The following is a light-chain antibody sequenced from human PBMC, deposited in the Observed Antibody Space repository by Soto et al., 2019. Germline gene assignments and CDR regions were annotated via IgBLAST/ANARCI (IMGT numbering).Light chain of an antibody. CDR1: NIGTKN. V-gene: IGLV3-21*02. Sequence: SYELTQPPSLSVAPGQTARITFGGNNIGTKNVHWYQQQPGQAPVLVVYDDQDRPSGIPERFSGSNSGNTATLTISRVEAGDEADYYCQVWDNRGIFGGGTKVTVL. J-gene: IGLJ2*01. CDR3: QVWDNRGI. CDR2: DDQ.